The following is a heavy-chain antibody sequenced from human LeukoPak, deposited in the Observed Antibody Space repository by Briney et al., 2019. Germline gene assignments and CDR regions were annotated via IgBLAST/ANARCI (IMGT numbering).Heavy chain of an antibody. J-gene: IGHJ4*02. V-gene: IGHV4-59*01. CDR2: IYYSGST. CDR1: GGSISSYY. Sequence: SETLSLTCTVSGGSISSYYWSWIRQPRGKGLEWIGYIYYSGSTSYNPSLKSRVTISVDTSKKQFSLKLSSVTAADTAVYYCARRIPPDSYGSGDTRDDYWGQGTLVTVSS. D-gene: IGHD3-10*01. CDR3: ARRIPPDSYGSGDTRDDY.